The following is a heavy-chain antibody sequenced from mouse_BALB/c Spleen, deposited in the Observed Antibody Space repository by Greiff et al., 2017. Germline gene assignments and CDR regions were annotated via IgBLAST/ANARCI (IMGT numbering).Heavy chain of an antibody. CDR2: ISSGSSTI. Sequence: DVHLVESGGGLVQPGGSRKLSCAASGFTFSSFGMHWVRQAPEKGLEWVAYISSGSSTIYYADTVKGRFTISRDNPKNTLFLQMTSLRSEATAMYYCARWAVVAKDVRYFDYWGQGTTLTVSS. J-gene: IGHJ2*01. CDR3: ARWAVVAKDVRYFDY. CDR1: GFTFSSFG. V-gene: IGHV5-17*02. D-gene: IGHD1-1*01.